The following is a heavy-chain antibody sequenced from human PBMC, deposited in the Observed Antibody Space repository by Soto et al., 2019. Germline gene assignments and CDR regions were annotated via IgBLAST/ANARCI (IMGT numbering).Heavy chain of an antibody. CDR2: IYYSGST. CDR3: AYISSSQGY. Sequence: SETLSLTCTVSDGSISSGGYYWSWIRQHPGKGLEWIGYIYYSGSTYYNPSLRSRVTISVDTSKNQFSLKLSSVTAADTAVYYCAYISSSQGYWGQGTLVTVSS. V-gene: IGHV4-31*03. CDR1: DGSISSGGYY. J-gene: IGHJ4*02. D-gene: IGHD6-6*01.